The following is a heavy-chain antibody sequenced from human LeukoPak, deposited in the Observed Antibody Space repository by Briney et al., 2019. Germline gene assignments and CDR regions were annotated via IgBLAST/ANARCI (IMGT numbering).Heavy chain of an antibody. V-gene: IGHV3-20*04. CDR1: GFTFDDYG. J-gene: IGHJ4*02. Sequence: AGGSLRLSCAASGFTFDDYGMSWVRQAPGKGLEWVSGINWNGGSTGYADSVKGRFTISRDNAKNSLYLQMNSLRAEDTALYYCARDVSLENSGYDPWGFDYWGQGTLVTVSS. CDR3: ARDVSLENSGYDPWGFDY. CDR2: INWNGGST. D-gene: IGHD5-12*01.